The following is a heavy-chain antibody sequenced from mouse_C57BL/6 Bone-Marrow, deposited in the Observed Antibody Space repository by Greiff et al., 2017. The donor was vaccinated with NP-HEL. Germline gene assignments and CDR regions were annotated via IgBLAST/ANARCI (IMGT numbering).Heavy chain of an antibody. Sequence: QVQLQQSGAELVKPGASVKLSCKASGYTFTEYTIHWVKQRSGQGLEWIGWFYPGSGSIKYNEKFKDKATLTADKSSSTVDMDLSRLTSEDSAVYFWARHGDYCGSSYGYFDVWGTGTTVTGSS. CDR2: FYPGSGSI. D-gene: IGHD1-1*01. J-gene: IGHJ1*03. CDR1: GYTFTEYT. V-gene: IGHV1-62-2*01. CDR3: ARHGDYCGSSYGYFDV.